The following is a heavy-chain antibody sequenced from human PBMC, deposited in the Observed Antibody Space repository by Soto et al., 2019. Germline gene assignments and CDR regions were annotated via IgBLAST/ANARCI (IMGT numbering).Heavy chain of an antibody. CDR1: GGSISSYY. D-gene: IGHD2-15*01. Sequence: SETLSLTCTVSGGSISSYYWSWIRQPPGKGLEWIGYIYYSGITNYNPSLKSRVTISVDTSKNQFSLKLSSVTAADTAVYYCARDRAYCSGCSCKNWFDPWGQGTPVTVSS. CDR3: ARDRAYCSGCSCKNWFDP. V-gene: IGHV4-59*01. CDR2: IYYSGIT. J-gene: IGHJ5*02.